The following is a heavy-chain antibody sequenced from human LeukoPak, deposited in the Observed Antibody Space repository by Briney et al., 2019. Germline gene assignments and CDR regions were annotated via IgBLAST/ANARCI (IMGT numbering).Heavy chain of an antibody. Sequence: SETLSLTCTVSGGSISSYYWSWIRQPPGKGLEWIGYIYTSGSTNYNPSLKSRVTISVDTSKNQFSLKLSSVTAADTAVYYCARHGARPSITMVRGVTPYYYMAVWGKATTVTVSS. CDR1: GGSISSYY. D-gene: IGHD3-10*01. J-gene: IGHJ6*03. CDR2: IYTSGST. V-gene: IGHV4-4*09. CDR3: ARHGARPSITMVRGVTPYYYMAV.